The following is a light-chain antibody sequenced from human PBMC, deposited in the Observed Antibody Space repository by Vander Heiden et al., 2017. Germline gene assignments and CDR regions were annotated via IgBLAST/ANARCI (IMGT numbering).Light chain of an antibody. CDR2: SNN. V-gene: IGLV1-44*01. Sequence: QSVLTQPPSASATPGQRVTISCSGSSSNIGGNTVNWYQQLPGTAPKVLIYSNNQRRSGVPDRISGSKSGTSASLAISGLQSEDEADYYCAAWDDSLNGRVFGGGTKLTVL. CDR3: AAWDDSLNGRV. CDR1: SSNIGGNT. J-gene: IGLJ3*02.